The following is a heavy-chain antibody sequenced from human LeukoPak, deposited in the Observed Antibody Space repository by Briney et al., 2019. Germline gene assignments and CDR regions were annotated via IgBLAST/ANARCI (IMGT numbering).Heavy chain of an antibody. Sequence: PGGSLRLSCAASGFTFSRYTMSWVRQAPGKGLEWVSAISGSGGSTYYADSVKGRFTISRDNSKNTLYLQMNSLRAEDTAVYYCAKGGEQWLVLPLYWGQGTLVTVSS. V-gene: IGHV3-23*01. CDR3: AKGGEQWLVLPLY. CDR2: ISGSGGST. CDR1: GFTFSRYT. J-gene: IGHJ4*02. D-gene: IGHD6-19*01.